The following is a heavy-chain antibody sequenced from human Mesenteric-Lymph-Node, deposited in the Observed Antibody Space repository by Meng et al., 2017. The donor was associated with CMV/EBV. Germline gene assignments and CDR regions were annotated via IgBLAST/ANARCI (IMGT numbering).Heavy chain of an antibody. CDR1: GGSISNSNYY. CDR2: IYYSGNA. CDR3: ARLADLYYSPSVTSGSFDF. J-gene: IGHJ4*02. D-gene: IGHD3-10*01. Sequence: SETLSLTCTVSGGSISNSNYYWGWIRQPPGKGLDWIANIYYSGNAYYNPSLKSRVTISVDTSKNQFSLKLSSVTAADAAVYYCARLADLYYSPSVTSGSFDFWGLGTLVTVSS. V-gene: IGHV4-39*01.